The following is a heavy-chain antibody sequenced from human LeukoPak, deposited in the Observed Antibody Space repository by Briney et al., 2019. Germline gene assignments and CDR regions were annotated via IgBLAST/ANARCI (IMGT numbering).Heavy chain of an antibody. Sequence: GGSLRLSCVASGFTFSSCWMSWVRQAPGKGLEWVANIKQDESEKYYVDSVKGRFTISRDNAKNSLYLQMNSLRAEDTALYYCARGYGQWAYWGQGTLVTVSS. V-gene: IGHV3-7*01. CDR2: IKQDESEK. D-gene: IGHD2-8*01. CDR3: ARGYGQWAY. J-gene: IGHJ4*02. CDR1: GFTFSSCW.